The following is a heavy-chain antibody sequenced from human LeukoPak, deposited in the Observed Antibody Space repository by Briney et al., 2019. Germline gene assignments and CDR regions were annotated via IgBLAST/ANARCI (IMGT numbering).Heavy chain of an antibody. CDR1: GFSFSSDW. J-gene: IGHJ4*02. Sequence: GGSLRLSCVASGFSFSSDWMSWVRQAPGKGLEWVANIKHDGSEKYYVDSVKGRFTISRDNAKNSLYLQMNSLRAEDTAVYYCARGAFISSDRWVDYWGQGTPVAV. D-gene: IGHD3-10*01. CDR2: IKHDGSEK. CDR3: ARGAFISSDRWVDY. V-gene: IGHV3-7*05.